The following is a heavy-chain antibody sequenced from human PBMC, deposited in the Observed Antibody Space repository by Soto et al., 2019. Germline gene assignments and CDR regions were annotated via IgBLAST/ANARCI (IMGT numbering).Heavy chain of an antibody. J-gene: IGHJ2*01. CDR2: IIPILGIA. V-gene: IGHV1-69*08. Sequence: QVQLVQSGAEVKKPGSSVKVSCKASGGTFSSYTISWVRQAPGQGLEWMGRIIPILGIANYAQKFQGRVTITAEKSTSTAYMELSSLRSEDTAVYYCAGEGIDCSGGSCYSWYFDLWGRGTLVTVSS. CDR1: GGTFSSYT. CDR3: AGEGIDCSGGSCYSWYFDL. D-gene: IGHD2-15*01.